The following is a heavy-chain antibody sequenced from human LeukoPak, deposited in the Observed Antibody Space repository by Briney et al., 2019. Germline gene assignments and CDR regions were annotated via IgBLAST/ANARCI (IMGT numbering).Heavy chain of an antibody. D-gene: IGHD3-10*01. J-gene: IGHJ3*02. V-gene: IGHV1-69*13. CDR3: ARDIEVLRGSAFHI. CDR2: IIPVVGTT. Sequence: SVKVSCKASGGTFNNYVFNWVRQAPGQGLEWMGGIIPVVGTTSYAQKFQGRVSLIADESTDTAYMELNSLRSEDTAVYYCARDIEVLRGSAFHIWGQGTVVTVSS. CDR1: GGTFNNYV.